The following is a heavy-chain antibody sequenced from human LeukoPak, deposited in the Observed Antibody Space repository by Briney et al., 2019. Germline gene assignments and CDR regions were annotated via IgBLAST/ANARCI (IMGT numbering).Heavy chain of an antibody. J-gene: IGHJ1*01. CDR1: GYTFTSYD. CDR3: ARGPPTAQYFQH. D-gene: IGHD1-1*01. V-gene: IGHV1-8*01. Sequence: ASVKVSCKASGYTFTSYDINWVRQATGQGLEWMGWMNPNSGNTGYAQKFQGRVTMTRITSISTVYMELSSLRSEDTAVYYCARGPPTAQYFQHWGQGTLVTVSS. CDR2: MNPNSGNT.